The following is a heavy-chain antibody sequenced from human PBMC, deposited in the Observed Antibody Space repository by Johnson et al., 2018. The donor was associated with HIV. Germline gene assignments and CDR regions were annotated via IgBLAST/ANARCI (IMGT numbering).Heavy chain of an antibody. CDR3: ARGIPYYYDSSSYFVRVVAGALDI. CDR1: GFTVTSHY. J-gene: IGHJ3*02. CDR2: IYPGGNT. V-gene: IGHV3-66*02. D-gene: IGHD3-22*01. Sequence: EVQLVESGGGLVQPGGSLRLSCAASGFTVTSHYMSWVRQAPGMGLEWVSVIYPGGNTYYADSVKGRFTISRDNSKNTLYLQMNSLRAEDTAVYNCARGIPYYYDSSSYFVRVVAGALDIWGQGTLVTVSS.